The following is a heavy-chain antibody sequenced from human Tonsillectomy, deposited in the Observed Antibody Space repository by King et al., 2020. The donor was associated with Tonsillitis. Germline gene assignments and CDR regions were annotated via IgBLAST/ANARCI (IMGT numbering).Heavy chain of an antibody. Sequence: QLVQSGAEVKKPGASVKVSCKASGYTFTGYYMHWVRQAPGQGLEWMGWINPNSGGTNYAQKFQGRVTMTRDTSISTAYMELSRLRSDDTAVYYCARERGYYGSGSYPDYWGQGTLVTVSS. CDR3: ARERGYYGSGSYPDY. CDR2: INPNSGGT. D-gene: IGHD3-10*01. V-gene: IGHV1-2*02. J-gene: IGHJ4*02. CDR1: GYTFTGYY.